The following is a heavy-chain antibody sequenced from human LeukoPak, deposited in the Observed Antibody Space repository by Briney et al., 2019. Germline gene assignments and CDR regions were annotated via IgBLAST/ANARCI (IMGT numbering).Heavy chain of an antibody. Sequence: NPSETLSLTCTASGGSISSYYWSWIRQPPGKGLEWIGYIYSSGSTNYNPSLKSRVTISVDTSKNQFSLKLSSVTAADTAVYYCARGYGDYDYWGQGTLVTVSS. CDR3: ARGYGDYDY. CDR2: IYSSGST. V-gene: IGHV4-59*01. J-gene: IGHJ4*02. CDR1: GGSISSYY. D-gene: IGHD4-17*01.